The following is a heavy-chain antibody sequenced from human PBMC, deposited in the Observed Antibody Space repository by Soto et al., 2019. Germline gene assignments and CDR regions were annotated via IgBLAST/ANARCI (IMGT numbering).Heavy chain of an antibody. CDR1: GESFIGYY. CDR3: ARTDIVTTNWFDP. D-gene: IGHD5-12*01. Sequence: QVHLQQWGAGLLKPSETLSLTCAVYGESFIGYYWTWIRQSPGKGLEWIGEINHGGSTNYNTSLKSRVTISIDTSKNQFSLKLTSVTAADASVYYCARTDIVTTNWFDPWGQGTLVPVSS. V-gene: IGHV4-34*01. CDR2: INHGGST. J-gene: IGHJ5*02.